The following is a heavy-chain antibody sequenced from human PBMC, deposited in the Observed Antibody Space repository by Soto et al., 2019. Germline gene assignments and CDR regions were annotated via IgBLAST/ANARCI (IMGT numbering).Heavy chain of an antibody. CDR1: GFTFSSYS. D-gene: IGHD3-9*01. CDR3: ARDTRYFDWLGSDRGGYFDY. J-gene: IGHJ4*02. V-gene: IGHV3-21*01. Sequence: GGPLRLSCAASGFTFSSYSMTWVRQAPGKGLKWVSSISSSSSYIYYADSVKGRFTISRDNAKNSLCLQMNSLRAEDTAVYYCARDTRYFDWLGSDRGGYFDYWGQGTLVTVSS. CDR2: ISSSSSYI.